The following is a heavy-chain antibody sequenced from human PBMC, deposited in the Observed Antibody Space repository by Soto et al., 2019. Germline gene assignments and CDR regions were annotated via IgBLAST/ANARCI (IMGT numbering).Heavy chain of an antibody. J-gene: IGHJ4*02. CDR1: GFTFSSFS. Sequence: EVQLVESGGNLIQPGGSLRLSCAASGFTFSSFSMNWVRQAPGRGLEWISYIGGGGRLISYADSVKGRFAISRDNAQNSLYLQMDSLRDEDTAVYYCARDLGWAFDCWGQGTLVTVSS. V-gene: IGHV3-48*02. CDR3: ARDLGWAFDC. D-gene: IGHD6-19*01. CDR2: IGGGGRLI.